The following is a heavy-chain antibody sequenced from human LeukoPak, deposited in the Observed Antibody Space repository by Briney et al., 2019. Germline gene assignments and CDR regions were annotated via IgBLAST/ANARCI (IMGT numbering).Heavy chain of an antibody. CDR3: AKRGYCSSTSCYVGTNDY. CDR1: GFTFSSYA. CDR2: ISGSGGTT. D-gene: IGHD2-2*01. Sequence: PGASLRLSCAASGFTFSSYAMTWVRQAPGKGLEWVSDISGSGGTTYYADSVKGRFTISRDNSKNTLFLQMNSLRAEDTAVYYCAKRGYCSSTSCYVGTNDYWGQGTLVTVSS. V-gene: IGHV3-23*01. J-gene: IGHJ4*02.